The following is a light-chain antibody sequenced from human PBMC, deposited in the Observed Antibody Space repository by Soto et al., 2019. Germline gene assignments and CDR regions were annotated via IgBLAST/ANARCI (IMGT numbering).Light chain of an antibody. CDR1: QDIAGS. CDR2: GAS. J-gene: IGKJ5*01. Sequence: DIQVTQSPSSVSASVGDRVTITCRARQDIAGSLAWYQHKPGRTPELLIHGASRLQSGVPARFSGSGSGTDFTLSINSLQPEDFATYYCQQAYSFPITFGQGTRLETK. CDR3: QQAYSFPIT. V-gene: IGKV1D-12*01.